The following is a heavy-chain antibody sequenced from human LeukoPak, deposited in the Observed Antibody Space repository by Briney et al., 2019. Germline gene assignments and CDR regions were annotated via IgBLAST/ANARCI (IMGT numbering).Heavy chain of an antibody. J-gene: IGHJ3*02. CDR1: GGSINSYY. Sequence: SETLSLTCTVSGGSINSYYWSWIRQPPGKGLEWIGYIHYSGSTNYNPSLKSRVTISVDTSKNLFSLKLSSVTAADTAEYYCARDEQLRNAFDIWGQGTMLTVSS. D-gene: IGHD5-24*01. CDR3: ARDEQLRNAFDI. CDR2: IHYSGST. V-gene: IGHV4-59*01.